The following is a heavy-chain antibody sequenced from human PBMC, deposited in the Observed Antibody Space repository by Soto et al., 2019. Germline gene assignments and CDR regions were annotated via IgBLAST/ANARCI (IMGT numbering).Heavy chain of an antibody. CDR1: GGSISSYY. V-gene: IGHV4-59*01. D-gene: IGHD3-16*02. CDR2: IYYSGST. Sequence: SETLSLTCTVSGGSISSYYWSWIRQPPGKGLEWIGYIYYSGSTNYNPSLKSRVTISVDTSKNQFSLKLSSVTAADTAVYYCGRGSPTDYDYVWGSYRPDRYYFDYRGQGTLVTVSS. J-gene: IGHJ4*02. CDR3: GRGSPTDYDYVWGSYRPDRYYFDY.